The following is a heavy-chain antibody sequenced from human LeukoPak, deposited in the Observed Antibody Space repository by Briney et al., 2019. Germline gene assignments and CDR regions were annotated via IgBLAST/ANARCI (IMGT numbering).Heavy chain of an antibody. D-gene: IGHD3-22*01. Sequence: GGSLRLSCAASGFTFSSYAMSWVRQAPGKGLEWVSAISGSGGSTYYADSVKGRFTISRDNSKNTLYLQMNSLRAEDTAVYYCAKWAETYHYDSSGYTSLGYFDYWGQGTLVTVSS. J-gene: IGHJ4*02. CDR3: AKWAETYHYDSSGYTSLGYFDY. CDR1: GFTFSSYA. V-gene: IGHV3-23*01. CDR2: ISGSGGST.